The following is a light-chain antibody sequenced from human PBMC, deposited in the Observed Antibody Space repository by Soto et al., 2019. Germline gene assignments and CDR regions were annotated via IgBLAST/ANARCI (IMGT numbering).Light chain of an antibody. CDR2: WAS. V-gene: IGKV4-1*01. CDR3: QQYYSTPT. Sequence: DIVMTQSPDSLAVSLGERATINCKSSQSVLYSSNNKNYLAWYQQKPGQPPKLLIYWASTRESGVPDRFSGSGSGTDCTLTTSSLQAEDVAVYYCQQYYSTPTFGGGTKVEIK. CDR1: QSVLYSSNNKNY. J-gene: IGKJ4*01.